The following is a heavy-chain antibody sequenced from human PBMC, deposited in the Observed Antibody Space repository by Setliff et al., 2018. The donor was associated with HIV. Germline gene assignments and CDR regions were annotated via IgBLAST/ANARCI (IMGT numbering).Heavy chain of an antibody. CDR1: GYTFTSYG. CDR3: ARDPRHYYDTTGYSPYNWFDP. V-gene: IGHV1-18*01. D-gene: IGHD3-22*01. CDR2: ISAYDSNT. J-gene: IGHJ5*02. Sequence: ASVKVSCKASGYTFTSYGISWVRQAPGQGLEWMGWISAYDSNTNYEHRLQGRVTMTTDTSTSTAYMELRSLRSDDTAVYYCARDPRHYYDTTGYSPYNWFDPWGQGTLVTVSS.